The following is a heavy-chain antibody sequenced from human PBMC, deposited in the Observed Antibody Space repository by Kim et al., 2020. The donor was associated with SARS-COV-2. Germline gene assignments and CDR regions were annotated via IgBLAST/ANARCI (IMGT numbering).Heavy chain of an antibody. Sequence: YSQKFQGRVPIPRDTAASTAYMELSSLRSEDTAVSYCARCIAAAYCPFDYWGQGTLVTVSS. D-gene: IGHD6-13*01. V-gene: IGHV1-3*01. CDR3: ARCIAAAYCPFDY. J-gene: IGHJ4*02.